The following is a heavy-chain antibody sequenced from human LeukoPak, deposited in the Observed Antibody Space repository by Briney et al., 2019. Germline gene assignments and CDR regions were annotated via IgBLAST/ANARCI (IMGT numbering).Heavy chain of an antibody. V-gene: IGHV3-7*03. Sequence: PGGSLRLSCAASGFTFSSYWMSWVRQAPGKGLEWVANIKQDGSEKYYVDSVKGRFTVSRDNAKNSLYLQMNSLRAEDTAAYYCARRSCSGGSCYNAFDIWGQGTMVTVSS. J-gene: IGHJ3*02. D-gene: IGHD2-15*01. CDR1: GFTFSSYW. CDR3: ARRSCSGGSCYNAFDI. CDR2: IKQDGSEK.